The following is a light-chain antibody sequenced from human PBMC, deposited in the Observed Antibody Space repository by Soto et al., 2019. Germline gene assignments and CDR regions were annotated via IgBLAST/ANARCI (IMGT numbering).Light chain of an antibody. J-gene: IGLJ1*01. CDR2: EVT. Sequence: QSVLTQPPSASGSPGQSVTISCTGTSSDVDGYNRVSWYQQHPGKAPKLIIYEVTDRPSGVSNRFSGSKSGNTASLTISGLQAEDEAEYYCSSYTNINTRACVFGTGTKVTVL. V-gene: IGLV2-14*01. CDR3: SSYTNINTRACV. CDR1: SSDVDGYNR.